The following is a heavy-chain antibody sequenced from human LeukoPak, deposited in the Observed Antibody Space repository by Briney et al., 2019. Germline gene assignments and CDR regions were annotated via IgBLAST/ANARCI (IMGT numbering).Heavy chain of an antibody. Sequence: PSETLSLTCAVYIDSFSNYHWNWIRQTPAKGMEWIGEVNESGGTNITPSLRSRVILSVDTSKNQFSLKLISVSVADTAIYYCARGQGATVPQVGKNWFDPWGQGTRVTVSS. CDR1: IDSFSNYH. CDR3: ARGQGATVPQVGKNWFDP. J-gene: IGHJ5*02. CDR2: VNESGGT. V-gene: IGHV4-34*01. D-gene: IGHD1-26*01.